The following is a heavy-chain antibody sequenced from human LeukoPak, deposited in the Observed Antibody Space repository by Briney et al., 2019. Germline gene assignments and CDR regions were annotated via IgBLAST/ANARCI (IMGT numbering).Heavy chain of an antibody. V-gene: IGHV1-24*01. CDR2: FDPEDGET. D-gene: IGHD6-19*01. Sequence: GASVKVSCKVSGYTLTELSMHWVRQAPGKGLEWMGGFDPEDGETIYAQKFQGRVTMTEDTSTDTAYMELSSLRSEDTAVYYCATAGTLGIAVAGGLLYWGQGTLVTVSS. CDR3: ATAGTLGIAVAGGLLY. J-gene: IGHJ4*02. CDR1: GYTLTELS.